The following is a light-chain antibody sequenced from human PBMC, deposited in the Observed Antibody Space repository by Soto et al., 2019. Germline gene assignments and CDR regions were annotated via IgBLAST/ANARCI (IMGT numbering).Light chain of an antibody. Sequence: ELVLTQSPGTLSLPPGERATLSCRASQSVSSKYLAWYQQKPGQAPRVLIYGTSSRPPGIPDRFSGSESGTDFTLTISRLEPEDFAVYYCQQSATFGPGTKVDIK. CDR1: QSVSSKY. J-gene: IGKJ3*01. V-gene: IGKV3-20*01. CDR2: GTS. CDR3: QQSAT.